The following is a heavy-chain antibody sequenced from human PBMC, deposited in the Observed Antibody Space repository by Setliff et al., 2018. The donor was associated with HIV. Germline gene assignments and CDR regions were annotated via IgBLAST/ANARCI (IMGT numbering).Heavy chain of an antibody. J-gene: IGHJ4*02. V-gene: IGHV4-38-2*02. Sequence: TLSLTCTVSGYSISSRSYWGWIRQSPGKGLEWIGSIYHSGSTQYNPSLKSRVTISVDTPKNQFSLKLSSVTAADTAVYYCASSPAWRSDYGLHTFDYWGQGTLVTVSS. CDR1: GYSISSRSY. D-gene: IGHD4-17*01. CDR2: IYHSGST. CDR3: ASSPAWRSDYGLHTFDY.